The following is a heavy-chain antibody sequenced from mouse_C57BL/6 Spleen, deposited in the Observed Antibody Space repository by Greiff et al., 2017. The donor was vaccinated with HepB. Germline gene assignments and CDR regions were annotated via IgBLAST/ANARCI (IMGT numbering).Heavy chain of an antibody. CDR3: ARWGRNYAMDD. D-gene: IGHD3-3*01. Sequence: EVMLVESGGGLVKPGGSLKLSCAASGFTFSDYGMHWVRQAPEKGLEWVAYISSGSSTIYYADTVKGRFTISRDNAKNTLFLQMTSLRSEDTAMYYCARWGRNYAMDDWGQGTSVTVSS. V-gene: IGHV5-17*01. CDR2: ISSGSSTI. J-gene: IGHJ4*01. CDR1: GFTFSDYG.